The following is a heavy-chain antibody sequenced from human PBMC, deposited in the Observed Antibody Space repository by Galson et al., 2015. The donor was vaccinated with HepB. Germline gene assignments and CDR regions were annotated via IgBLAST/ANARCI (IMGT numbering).Heavy chain of an antibody. CDR2: ISTNTGNP. CDR3: ARTPYYGSGTYYNPWFDP. CDR1: GSIFTNFA. D-gene: IGHD3-10*01. J-gene: IGHJ5*02. V-gene: IGHV7-4-1*02. Sequence: SVKVSCKASGSIFTNFAMNWVRQAPGQGLEWMGWISTNTGNPTYAQGFTGRFVFSLDTSVSTAYLQISSLKAEDTAVYYCARTPYYGSGTYYNPWFDPWGQGTLVTVSS.